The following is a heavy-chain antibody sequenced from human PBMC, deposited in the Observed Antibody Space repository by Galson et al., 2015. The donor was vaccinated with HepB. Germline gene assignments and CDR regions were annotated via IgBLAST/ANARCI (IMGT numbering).Heavy chain of an antibody. CDR3: ARDGMRDIVVVPAAMTPYYYYMDV. CDR1: GFTFSSYG. J-gene: IGHJ6*03. V-gene: IGHV3-33*01. Sequence: SLRLSCAASGFTFSSYGMHWVRQAPGKGLEWVAVIWYDGSNKYYADSVKGRFTISRDNSKNTLYLQMNSLRAEDTAVYYCARDGMRDIVVVPAAMTPYYYYMDVWGKGTTVTVSS. CDR2: IWYDGSNK. D-gene: IGHD2-2*01.